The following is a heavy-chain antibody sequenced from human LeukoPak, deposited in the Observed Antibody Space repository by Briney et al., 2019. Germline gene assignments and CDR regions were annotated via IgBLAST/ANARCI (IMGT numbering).Heavy chain of an antibody. CDR1: GFTFSSYW. D-gene: IGHD3-10*01. J-gene: IGHJ4*02. CDR3: ARDTVWFGEFFDY. CDR2: IKQDGSEK. Sequence: GGSLRLSCAASGFTFSSYWMSWVRQAPGKGLEWVANIKQDGSEKYYVDSVKGRLTISRDNAKNSLYLQMNSLRAEDTAVYYCARDTVWFGEFFDYWGQGTLVTVSS. V-gene: IGHV3-7*01.